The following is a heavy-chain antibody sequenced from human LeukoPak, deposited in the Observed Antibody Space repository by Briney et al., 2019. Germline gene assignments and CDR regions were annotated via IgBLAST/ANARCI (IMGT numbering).Heavy chain of an antibody. CDR1: GFTFSSYG. CDR3: ATHCSGTTCHRDY. V-gene: IGHV3-30*02. Sequence: PGGSLRLSCAASGFTFSSYGMHWVRQAPGKGLECVAFIQYDGSNIYYTDSVKGQFTISRDNSKNTLFLQMNSLRVEDTAVYYCATHCSGTTCHRDYWGQGTLVTVSS. J-gene: IGHJ4*02. D-gene: IGHD2-2*01. CDR2: IQYDGSNI.